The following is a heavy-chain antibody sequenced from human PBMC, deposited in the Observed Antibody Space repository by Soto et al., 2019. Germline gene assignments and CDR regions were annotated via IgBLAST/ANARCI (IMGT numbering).Heavy chain of an antibody. CDR2: IYYSGST. Sequence: LSLTCTVSGGSISSGGYYWSWIRQHPGKGLEWIGYIYYSGSTYYNPSLKSRVTISVDTSKNLFSLKLSSVTAADTAVYYCARTYSSSWSPFDYWGQGTLVTVSS. D-gene: IGHD6-13*01. J-gene: IGHJ4*02. V-gene: IGHV4-31*03. CDR3: ARTYSSSWSPFDY. CDR1: GGSISSGGYY.